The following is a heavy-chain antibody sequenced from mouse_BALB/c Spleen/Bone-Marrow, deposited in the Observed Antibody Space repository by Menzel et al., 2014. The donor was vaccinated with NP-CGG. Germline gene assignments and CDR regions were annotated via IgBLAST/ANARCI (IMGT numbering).Heavy chain of an antibody. CDR2: INPESSTI. CDR3: ARLNYYGNLFV. Sequence: EVQLQQSGGGLVQPGGPLKLSCAASGFDFSRYWMSWVRQAPGKGLEWIGEINPESSTINYTPSLKDKFIISRDNAKNTLYLQMSKVRSEDTALYYCARLNYYGNLFVWGAGTTVTVSS. CDR1: GFDFSRYW. J-gene: IGHJ1*01. V-gene: IGHV4-1*02. D-gene: IGHD1-1*01.